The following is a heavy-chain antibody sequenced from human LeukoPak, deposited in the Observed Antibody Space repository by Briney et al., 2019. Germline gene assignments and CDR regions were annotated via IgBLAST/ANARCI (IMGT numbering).Heavy chain of an antibody. CDR2: ISSNGGST. J-gene: IGHJ4*02. D-gene: IGHD5-18*01. CDR3: ASLTPVLRGYSYGNQPFDY. Sequence: PGGSLRLSCAASGFTFSSYAMHWVRQAPGKGLEYVSAISSNGGSTYYANSVKGRFTISRDNAKNSLYLQMNSLRAEDTAVYYCASLTPVLRGYSYGNQPFDYWGQGTLVTVSS. CDR1: GFTFSSYA. V-gene: IGHV3-64*01.